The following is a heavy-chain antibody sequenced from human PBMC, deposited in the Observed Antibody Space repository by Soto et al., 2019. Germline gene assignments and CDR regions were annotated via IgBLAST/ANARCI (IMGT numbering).Heavy chain of an antibody. Sequence: PSETLSLTCVVYGGSFRNYYWIWVRQPPGKGLEWIGEVNHSVEATYNPSLQSRVSISLDTSNNHFSLKMTSVTAADTAIYFCARAERFPSFWFDPWGQVTQVTICS. CDR2: VNHSVEA. D-gene: IGHD1-26*01. V-gene: IGHV4-34*01. J-gene: IGHJ5*02. CDR3: ARAERFPSFWFDP. CDR1: GGSFRNYY.